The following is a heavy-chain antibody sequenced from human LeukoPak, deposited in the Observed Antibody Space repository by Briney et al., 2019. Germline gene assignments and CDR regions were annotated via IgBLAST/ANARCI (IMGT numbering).Heavy chain of an antibody. CDR1: GFTFRSYS. CDR2: ISSNSRYI. CDR3: ASPSHIPGPTYAVDY. J-gene: IGHJ4*02. V-gene: IGHV3-21*01. D-gene: IGHD2-2*02. Sequence: GGSLRLSCAGSGFTFRSYSMNWVRQAPGKGLEWVSSISSNSRYIYYADSVKGRFTISRDNAKSSLYLQMNTLRPDDTAVYYCASPSHIPGPTYAVDYWGQGPLATVSS.